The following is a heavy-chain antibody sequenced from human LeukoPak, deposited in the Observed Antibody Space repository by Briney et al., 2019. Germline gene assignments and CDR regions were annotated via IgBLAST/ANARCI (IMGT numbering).Heavy chain of an antibody. CDR1: GFTFDDYA. J-gene: IGHJ4*02. CDR3: ARKTGDLDY. V-gene: IGHV3-9*01. CDR2: ISWNSGSI. D-gene: IGHD7-27*01. Sequence: GGSLRLSCAASGFTFDDYAMHWVRQAPGKGLEWVSGISWNSGSIGYADSVKGRFTISRDNSKNTLYLQMDSLRAEDTAVYYCARKTGDLDYWGQGTLVTVSS.